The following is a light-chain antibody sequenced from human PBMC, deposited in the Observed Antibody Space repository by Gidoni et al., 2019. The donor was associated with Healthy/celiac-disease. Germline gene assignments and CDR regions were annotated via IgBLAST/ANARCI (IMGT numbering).Light chain of an antibody. CDR3: MQALQTPPT. CDR2: LGS. Sequence: IVMTQPPLSLPVTPGEPASISCRSSQSLLHRNGYNYLDWYLQKPGQSPQLLIYLGSNRASGVPDRFSGSGSGTDFTLKISRVEAEDVGVYYCMQALQTPPTFGGGTKVEIK. J-gene: IGKJ4*01. V-gene: IGKV2-28*01. CDR1: QSLLHRNGYNY.